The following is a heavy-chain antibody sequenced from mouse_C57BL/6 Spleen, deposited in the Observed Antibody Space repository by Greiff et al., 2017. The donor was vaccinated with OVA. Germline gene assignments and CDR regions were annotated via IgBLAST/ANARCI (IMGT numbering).Heavy chain of an antibody. J-gene: IGHJ4*01. Sequence: VQLQQPGAELVMPGASVKLSCKASGYTFTSYWMHWVKQRPGQGLEWIGEIDPSDSYPNYNQKFKGKSTLTVDKSSSTAYMQLSSLTSEDSAVYYCARRDGYYAMDYWGQGTSVTVSS. CDR2: IDPSDSYP. V-gene: IGHV1-69*01. CDR1: GYTFTSYW. D-gene: IGHD2-3*01. CDR3: ARRDGYYAMDY.